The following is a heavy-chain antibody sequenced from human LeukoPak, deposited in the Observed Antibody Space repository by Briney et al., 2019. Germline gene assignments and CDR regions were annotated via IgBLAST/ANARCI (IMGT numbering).Heavy chain of an antibody. Sequence: GGSLRLSCAASGFIVNSNFMSWVRQAPGKGLEWVSVLHSGGRTQYADSVNGRFTISKDSSKNTVYLQMNRLRAEDTAVYYCARYERDLIRGYYFVDWGQGTLAIVSS. CDR1: GFIVNSNF. CDR2: LHSGGRT. V-gene: IGHV3-66*01. J-gene: IGHJ4*02. CDR3: ARYERDLIRGYYFVD. D-gene: IGHD3-10*01.